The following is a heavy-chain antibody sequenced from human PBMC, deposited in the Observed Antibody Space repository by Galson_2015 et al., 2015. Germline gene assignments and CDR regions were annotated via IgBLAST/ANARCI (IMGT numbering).Heavy chain of an antibody. CDR2: IRSKTGGGRR. D-gene: IGHD3-3*01. CDR3: TTTLVRGIYDFWSGYSKDFDY. J-gene: IGHJ4*02. V-gene: IGHV3-15*01. CDR1: GFTFSNAC. Sequence: SLRLSCAASGFTFSNACMSWFRQAPGKGLEWVGRIRSKTGGGRRDYAPPVKGRFTISRDDSKNTLYLQMNSLKTEDTAVYYCTTTLVRGIYDFWSGYSKDFDYWGQGTLVTVSS.